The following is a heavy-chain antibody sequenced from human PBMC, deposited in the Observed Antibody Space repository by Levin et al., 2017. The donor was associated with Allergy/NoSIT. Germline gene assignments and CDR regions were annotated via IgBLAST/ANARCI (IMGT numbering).Heavy chain of an antibody. CDR1: GFPFSDYA. D-gene: IGHD3-22*01. CDR3: AKEDYAFDSSGYYYGGIDY. J-gene: IGHJ4*02. CDR2: ITGSGGNT. Sequence: PGGSLRLSCAASGFPFSDYAMNWVRQAPGEGLEWVSSITGSGGNTFYADSVKGRFTISRDNSRNTLYLQMNSLRAEDTAVYYCAKEDYAFDSSGYYYGGIDYWGQGTLVTVSS. V-gene: IGHV3-23*01.